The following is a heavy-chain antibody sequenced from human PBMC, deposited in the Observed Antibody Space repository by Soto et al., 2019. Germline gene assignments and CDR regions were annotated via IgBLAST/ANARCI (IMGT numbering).Heavy chain of an antibody. V-gene: IGHV4-39*01. CDR3: ARLYYYPNRFDP. D-gene: IGHD3-10*01. CDR2: IYYSGST. CDR1: GGSISSSSYY. J-gene: IGHJ5*02. Sequence: PSETLSLTCTVSGGSISSSSYYWGWIRQPPGKGLEWIGSIYYSGSTYYNPSLKSRVTISVDTSKNQFSLKLSSVTAADTAVYYCARLYYYPNRFDPWGQGPLVTVSS.